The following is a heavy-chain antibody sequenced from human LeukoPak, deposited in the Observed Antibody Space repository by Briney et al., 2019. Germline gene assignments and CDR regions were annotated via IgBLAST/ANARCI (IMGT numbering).Heavy chain of an antibody. CDR1: GFTFSSYA. Sequence: GGSLRLSCAASGFTFSSYAMSWVRQAPGKGLEWVSAISGSGGSTYYADSVKGRFTISRDNSKNTLYLQMNSLRAEDTAVYYCAKIFPYYDFWSGTVDYWGQGTLVTVSS. CDR3: AKIFPYYDFWSGTVDY. D-gene: IGHD3-3*01. V-gene: IGHV3-23*01. CDR2: ISGSGGST. J-gene: IGHJ4*02.